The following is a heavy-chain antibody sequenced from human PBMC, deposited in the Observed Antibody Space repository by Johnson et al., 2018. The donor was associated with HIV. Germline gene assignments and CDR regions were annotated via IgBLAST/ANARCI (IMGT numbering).Heavy chain of an antibody. CDR2: INSDGSST. CDR1: GFTVSSNY. CDR3: ARRASGWHAFDI. Sequence: VQLVESGGGLVQPGGSLRLSCAASGFTVSSNYMSWVRQAPGKGLVWVSRINSDGSSTSYADSVKGRFTISRDNSKNTLYLQMNSLRVEDTAVYFCARRASGWHAFDIWGQGTMVTVSS. D-gene: IGHD6-19*01. V-gene: IGHV3-66*02. J-gene: IGHJ3*02.